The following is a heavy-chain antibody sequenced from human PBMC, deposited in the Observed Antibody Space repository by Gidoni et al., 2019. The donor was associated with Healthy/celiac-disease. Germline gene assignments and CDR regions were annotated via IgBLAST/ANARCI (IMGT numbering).Heavy chain of an antibody. V-gene: IGHV3-30-3*01. D-gene: IGHD2-2*01. J-gene: IGHJ4*02. CDR3: ARARIVVVPAYDY. CDR2: ISYDGSNK. Sequence: QVQLVESGGGVVQPGRSLRLSCAASGFPFSSYAMHWVRQAPGKGLEWVAVISYDGSNKYYADSVKGRFTISRDNSKNTLYLQMNSLRAEDTAVYYCARARIVVVPAYDYWGQGTLVTVSS. CDR1: GFPFSSYA.